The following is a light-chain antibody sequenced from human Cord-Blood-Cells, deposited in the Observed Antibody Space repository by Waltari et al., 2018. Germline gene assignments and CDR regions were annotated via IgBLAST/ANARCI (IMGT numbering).Light chain of an antibody. CDR3: QQYGSSPLT. CDR2: DAS. CDR1: QSVSSSY. J-gene: IGKJ4*01. Sequence: EMVSPPSPATLSLCPGEWATLSCGASQSVSSSYLVWYQQKPGLAPRLLIYDASSRATGIPDRFSGSGSGTDFTLTISRLEPEDFAVYYCQQYGSSPLTFGGGTKVEIK. V-gene: IGKV3D-20*01.